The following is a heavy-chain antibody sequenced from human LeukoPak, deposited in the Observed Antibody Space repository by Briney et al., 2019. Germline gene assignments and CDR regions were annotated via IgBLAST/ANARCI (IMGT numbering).Heavy chain of an antibody. D-gene: IGHD3-9*01. J-gene: IGHJ4*02. CDR2: ISSSSSYI. CDR1: GFTFSSYS. Sequence: GGSLRLSCAASGFTFSSYSMNWVRQAPGEGLEWVSSISSSSSYIYYADSVKGRFTISRDNAKNSLYLQMNSLRAEDTAVYYCARGWEGDVLRYFDWLLPCDYWGQGTLVTVSS. V-gene: IGHV3-21*01. CDR3: ARGWEGDVLRYFDWLLPCDY.